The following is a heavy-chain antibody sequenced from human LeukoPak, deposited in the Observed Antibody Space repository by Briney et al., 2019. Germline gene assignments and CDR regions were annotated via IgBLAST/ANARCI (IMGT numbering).Heavy chain of an antibody. J-gene: IGHJ4*02. D-gene: IGHD3-10*01. CDR3: ARGNPHGSGSYYPADQ. CDR2: IKQDGSEK. CDR1: GFTFSSYW. Sequence: GGSLRLSCAASGFTFSSYWMSWVRQAPGKGREWVANIKQDGSEKNYVDSVKDRFTISRDNSRNTLYLQMNSLRVEDTAVYYCARGNPHGSGSYYPADQWGQGTLVTVSS. V-gene: IGHV3-7*01.